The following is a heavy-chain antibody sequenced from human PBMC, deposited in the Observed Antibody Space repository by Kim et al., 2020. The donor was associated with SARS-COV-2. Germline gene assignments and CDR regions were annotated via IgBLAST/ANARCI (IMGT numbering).Heavy chain of an antibody. J-gene: IGHJ4*02. V-gene: IGHV4-31*02. CDR2: IYYSGSA. CDR3: ARGLLY. Sequence: IYYSGSAYYNPSLRSRVTISVEKSKNQFSLTLSSVTAADTAVYYCARGLLYWGQGTLVTVSS.